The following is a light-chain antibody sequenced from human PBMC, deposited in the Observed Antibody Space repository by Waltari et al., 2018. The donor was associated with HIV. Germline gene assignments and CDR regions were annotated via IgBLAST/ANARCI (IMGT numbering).Light chain of an antibody. Sequence: QSALTQPASVSGSPGQSITISCTGTSSDVGGYNLVSWYQQHPGKAPKLMIYEGSKRPSGVSNRVAGAESGNTASLTISGLQAEDEADYYCCAYAGSTTYVIFGGGTKLTVL. V-gene: IGLV2-23*01. J-gene: IGLJ2*01. CDR2: EGS. CDR3: CAYAGSTTYVI. CDR1: SSDVGGYNL.